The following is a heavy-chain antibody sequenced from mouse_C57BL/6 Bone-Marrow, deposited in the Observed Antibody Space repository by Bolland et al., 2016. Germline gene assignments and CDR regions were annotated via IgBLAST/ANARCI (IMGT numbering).Heavy chain of an antibody. CDR2: SYT. D-gene: IGHD1-1*01. J-gene: IGHJ1*01. Sequence: SYTNYNQKFKGKSTLTVDKSSSTAYMQLSSLTSEDSAVYYCARWGSSHWYFDVWGQGT. CDR3: ARWGSSHWYFDV. V-gene: IGHV1-69*01.